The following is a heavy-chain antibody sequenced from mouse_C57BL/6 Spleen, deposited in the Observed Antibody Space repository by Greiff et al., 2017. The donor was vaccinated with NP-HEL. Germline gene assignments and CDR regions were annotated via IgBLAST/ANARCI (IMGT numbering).Heavy chain of an antibody. CDR2: IWRGGST. J-gene: IGHJ1*03. Sequence: VKVVESGPGLVQPSQSLSITCTVSGFSLTSYGVHWVRQSPGKGLEWLGVIWRGGSTDYNAAFMSRLSITKDNSKSQVFFKMNSLQADDTAIYYCAKRGDDYLWYFDVWGTGTTVTVSS. CDR1: GFSLTSYG. CDR3: AKRGDDYLWYFDV. D-gene: IGHD2-4*01. V-gene: IGHV2-5*01.